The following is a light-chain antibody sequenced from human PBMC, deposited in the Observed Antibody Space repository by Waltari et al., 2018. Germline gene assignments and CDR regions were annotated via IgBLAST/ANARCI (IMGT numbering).Light chain of an antibody. Sequence: SYELTQPTSMSVSPGQTATITCSGHNLGDKYVSWYQQKPGQSPVLIIHQDTKRPSVIPERFSASNSGNTATLTISGTQAVDEADYYCQSWDSSYVVFGGGTKLTVL. J-gene: IGLJ2*01. CDR1: NLGDKY. CDR2: QDT. V-gene: IGLV3-1*01. CDR3: QSWDSSYVV.